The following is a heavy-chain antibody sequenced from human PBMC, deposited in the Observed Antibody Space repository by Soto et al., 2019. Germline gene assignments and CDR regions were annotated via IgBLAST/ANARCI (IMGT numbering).Heavy chain of an antibody. CDR1: GGSISSGDYY. J-gene: IGHJ4*02. CDR3: AIDTIFGVAPDY. D-gene: IGHD3-3*01. Sequence: QVQLQESGPGLVKPSQTLSLTCTVSGGSISSGDYYWSWIRQPPGKGLEWIGYIYYSGSTYYNPSLKSRVTISVDTAKSQFSLKLSSVTAADTAVYYCAIDTIFGVAPDYWGQGTLVTVSS. CDR2: IYYSGST. V-gene: IGHV4-30-4*01.